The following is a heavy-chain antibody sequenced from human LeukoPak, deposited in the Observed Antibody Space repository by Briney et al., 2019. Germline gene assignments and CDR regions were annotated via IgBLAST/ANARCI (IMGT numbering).Heavy chain of an antibody. D-gene: IGHD2-15*01. CDR2: TYYRSKWYN. CDR3: ARDPVGYCSGGSCWTRGWFDP. V-gene: IGHV6-1*01. CDR1: GDRFSSNSAA. J-gene: IGHJ5*02. Sequence: SQTLSLTCAISGDRFSSNSAAWNWIRQSPSRGLEWLGRTYYRSKWYNDYAVSVKSRITINPDTSKNQFSLQLNSVTPEDTAVYYCARDPVGYCSGGSCWTRGWFDPWGQGTLVTVSS.